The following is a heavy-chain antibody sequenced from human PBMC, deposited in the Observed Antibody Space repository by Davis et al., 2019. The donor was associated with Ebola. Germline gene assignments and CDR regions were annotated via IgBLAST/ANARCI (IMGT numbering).Heavy chain of an antibody. CDR1: GGTFSSYA. V-gene: IGHV1-18*01. Sequence: ASVKVSCKASGGTFSSYAISWVRQAPGQGLEWMGWISAYNGNTNYAQKLQGRVTMTTDTSTSTAYMELRSLRSDDTAVYYCARVMYYYDSSGYYPIDYWGQGTLVTVSS. D-gene: IGHD3-22*01. CDR3: ARVMYYYDSSGYYPIDY. CDR2: ISAYNGNT. J-gene: IGHJ4*02.